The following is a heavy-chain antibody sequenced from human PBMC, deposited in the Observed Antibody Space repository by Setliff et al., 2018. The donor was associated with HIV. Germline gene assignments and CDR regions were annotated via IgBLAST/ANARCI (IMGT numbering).Heavy chain of an antibody. V-gene: IGHV3-15*07. D-gene: IGHD6-6*01. CDR3: TAVGSLAGRRPELN. Sequence: GGSLRLSCAASGFTLSNACMNGVRQAPGKGLEWVARLRSKIDGGTTEYAAPVEGRFTISRDDSINTLYLQMNSLKTEDTAVYFCTAVGSLAGRRPELNWGRGTLVTVSS. CDR2: LRSKIDGGTT. CDR1: GFTLSNAC. J-gene: IGHJ4*02.